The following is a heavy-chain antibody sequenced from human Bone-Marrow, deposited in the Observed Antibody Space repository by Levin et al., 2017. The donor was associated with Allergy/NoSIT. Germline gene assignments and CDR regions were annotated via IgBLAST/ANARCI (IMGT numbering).Heavy chain of an antibody. Sequence: GGSLRLSCTAYGFSFSSFAMTWVRQPPGKGLEWVSGVSGSGDDTNYADSVKGRFTISRDSSENAVFLQMNSLRAEDTAVYYCAKDWFNASGSYYTIWGQGTVVTVSS. CDR1: GFSFSSFA. J-gene: IGHJ4*02. V-gene: IGHV3-23*01. CDR2: VSGSGDDT. D-gene: IGHD3-10*01. CDR3: AKDWFNASGSYYTI.